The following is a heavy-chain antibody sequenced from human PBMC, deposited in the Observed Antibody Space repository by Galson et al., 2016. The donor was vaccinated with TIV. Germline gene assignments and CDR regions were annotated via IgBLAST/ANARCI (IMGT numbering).Heavy chain of an antibody. Sequence: SLRLSCAASGFTFNTYYMHWVRQAPGKGLEWVAVIWFDGSEKYYADSLRGRFTISRDNSKNALYLQINSLRAEDTAVSYCARERLVVERAYYYYSGLDVWGQGTTATVSS. CDR3: ARERLVVERAYYYYSGLDV. V-gene: IGHV3-33*01. CDR2: IWFDGSEK. CDR1: GFTFNTYY. J-gene: IGHJ6*02. D-gene: IGHD2-21*01.